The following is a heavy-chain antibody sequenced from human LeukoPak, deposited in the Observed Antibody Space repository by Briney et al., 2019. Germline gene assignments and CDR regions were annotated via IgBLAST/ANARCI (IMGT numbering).Heavy chain of an antibody. CDR2: MNPNSGGT. Sequence: ASVKVSCKASGYTFTSYDINWVRQATGQGLEWMGWMNPNSGGTNYAQKFQGRVTMTRDTSISTAYMELSRLRSDDTAVYYCARDLEREGDGYSYFDYWGQGTLVTVSS. CDR3: ARDLEREGDGYSYFDY. CDR1: GYTFTSYD. V-gene: IGHV1-2*02. J-gene: IGHJ4*02. D-gene: IGHD5-24*01.